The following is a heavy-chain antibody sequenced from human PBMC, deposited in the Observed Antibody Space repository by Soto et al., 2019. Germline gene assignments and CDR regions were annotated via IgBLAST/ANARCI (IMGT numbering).Heavy chain of an antibody. CDR1: RFTFSNYD. J-gene: IGHJ4*01. CDR2: ISDDGRNK. CDR3: AKDQSKRGGLDY. Sequence: QVQLVESGGGVVQPGRSLRLSCAASRFTFSNYDMHWVRQAPGKGLEWVAVISDDGRNKYYADSVKGRFTISRDNSKNTRYLQMNGVRADDTAVESCAKDQSKRGGLDYWGNGSLVTVSS. D-gene: IGHD3-16*01. V-gene: IGHV3-30*18.